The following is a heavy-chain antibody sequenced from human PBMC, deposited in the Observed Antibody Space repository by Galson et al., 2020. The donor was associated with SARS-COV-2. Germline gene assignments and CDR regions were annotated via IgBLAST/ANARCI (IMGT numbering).Heavy chain of an antibody. CDR3: ARDNRIAVTKRGAFDI. Sequence: SQTLSLTCNVSGDSISNEGYYWGWIRQHPGKGLEWIAYIYFTGSAYYNPSLKSRVTISVDTSKNQFSLRLKSVTAADTAIYFCARDNRIAVTKRGAFDIGGQGTMVTVSS. V-gene: IGHV4-31*02. CDR2: IYFTGSA. CDR1: GDSISNEGYY. J-gene: IGHJ3*02. D-gene: IGHD6-19*01.